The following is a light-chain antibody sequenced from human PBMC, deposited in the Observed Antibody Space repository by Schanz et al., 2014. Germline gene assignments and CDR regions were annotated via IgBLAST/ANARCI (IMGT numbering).Light chain of an antibody. CDR2: DAS. V-gene: IGKV3-11*01. Sequence: EIVLTQSPATLSLSPGERATLSCRASHISSSLAWYQQKPGLAPRLLIYDASNRATGIPARFSGSGSGTDFTLTISSLEPEDFAVYYCQQYDDWPGYTFGQGTKLEIK. CDR3: QQYDDWPGYT. J-gene: IGKJ2*01. CDR1: HISSS.